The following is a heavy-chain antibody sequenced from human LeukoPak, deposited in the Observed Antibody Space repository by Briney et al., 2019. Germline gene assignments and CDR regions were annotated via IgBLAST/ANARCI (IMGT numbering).Heavy chain of an antibody. J-gene: IGHJ4*02. V-gene: IGHV3-23*01. CDR2: ITGTIATGDPP. D-gene: IGHD2-8*01. Sequence: GGSLRLSCAASGFTFSSYATSWVRQAPGKGLECVSAITGTIATGDPPYYADSVKGRFTISRDNSRNTLYPQSNDLRAEDTAIYYCAKAFGTNGYFQLPIDFWGQGTLVTVSS. CDR1: GFTFSSYA. CDR3: AKAFGTNGYFQLPIDF.